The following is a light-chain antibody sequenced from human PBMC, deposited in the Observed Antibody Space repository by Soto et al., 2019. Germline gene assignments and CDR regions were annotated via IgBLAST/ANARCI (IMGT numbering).Light chain of an antibody. CDR2: GNT. CDR3: QSYDSSLSDWV. Sequence: QSVLTQPPSVSGAPGQRVTISCTGSSSNIGSGYDVHWYQQLPGTAPKLLIYGNTNRPSGVPDRFSGSKSGTSASLAITGLQAEDEADYYCQSYDSSLSDWVFGGGTKLTAL. V-gene: IGLV1-40*01. J-gene: IGLJ3*02. CDR1: SSNIGSGYD.